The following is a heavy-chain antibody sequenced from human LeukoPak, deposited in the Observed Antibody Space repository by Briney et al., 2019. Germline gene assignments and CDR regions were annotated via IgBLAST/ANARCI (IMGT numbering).Heavy chain of an antibody. CDR3: AKVWGPATVGAAAGVNGGNGYFDY. Sequence: GGSLRLSCAASGFTFSSYSMNWVRQAPGKGLEWVSGISWNSGSIGYADSVKGRFTISRDNAKNSLYLQMNSLRAEDTALYYCAKVWGPATVGAAAGVNGGNGYFDYWGQGTLVTVSS. CDR1: GFTFSSYS. D-gene: IGHD1-26*01. J-gene: IGHJ4*02. CDR2: ISWNSGSI. V-gene: IGHV3-9*01.